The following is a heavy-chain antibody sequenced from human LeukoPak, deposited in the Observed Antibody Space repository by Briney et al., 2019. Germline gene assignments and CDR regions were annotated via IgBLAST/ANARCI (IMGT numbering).Heavy chain of an antibody. V-gene: IGHV1-18*01. D-gene: IGHD3-22*01. CDR3: ARDGAVIVPDSIGMDV. CDR1: GYTFTSYG. J-gene: IGHJ6*02. Sequence: ASVKVSCKASGYTFTSYGISWVRQAPGQGLEWMGWISAYNGNTNYAQMLQGRVTMTTDTSTSTAYMELRSLRSDDTAVYYCARDGAVIVPDSIGMDVWGQGTTVTVSS. CDR2: ISAYNGNT.